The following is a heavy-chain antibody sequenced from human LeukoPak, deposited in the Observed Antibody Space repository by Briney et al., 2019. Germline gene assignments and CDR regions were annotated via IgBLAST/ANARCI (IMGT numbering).Heavy chain of an antibody. CDR1: GFTFSSYA. Sequence: PGGSLRLSCAASGFTFSSYAMSWVRQAPGKGLEWVSAMSGSGGSTYYADSGKGRFTISRDNSKHTLSLQMNSLRAEDTAVYYCAKGKYYDYVWGSYRYNYFDYWGQGTLVTVSS. CDR2: MSGSGGST. J-gene: IGHJ4*02. V-gene: IGHV3-23*01. D-gene: IGHD3-16*02. CDR3: AKGKYYDYVWGSYRYNYFDY.